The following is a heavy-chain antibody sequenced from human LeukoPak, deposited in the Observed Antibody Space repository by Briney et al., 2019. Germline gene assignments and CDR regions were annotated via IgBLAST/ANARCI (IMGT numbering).Heavy chain of an antibody. CDR3: ARDLLACSSTSCTINNWFDP. V-gene: IGHV1-69*13. D-gene: IGHD2-2*01. J-gene: IGHJ5*02. Sequence: SVKVSCKASGYTFTGYYMHWVRQAPGQGLEWMGGIIPIFGTANYAQKFQGRVTITADESTSTAYMELSSLRSEDTAVYYCARDLLACSSTSCTINNWFDPWGQGTLVTVSS. CDR1: GYTFTGYY. CDR2: IIPIFGTA.